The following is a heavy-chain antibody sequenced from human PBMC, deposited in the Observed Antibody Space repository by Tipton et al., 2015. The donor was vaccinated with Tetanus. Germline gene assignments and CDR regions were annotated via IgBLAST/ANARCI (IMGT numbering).Heavy chain of an antibody. CDR1: GFTFSNYA. Sequence: QLVQSGGGLAKPGGSLRLSCAGSGFTFSNYAMAWVRQAPGKGLEWVSGISVRGSHTYYADPVKGRFSISRDNSKNTVYLQMNSLRDEDTAVYYCAKDPASRGWFDPWGQGTLVSVSS. CDR3: AKDPASRGWFDP. V-gene: IGHV3-23*04. J-gene: IGHJ5*02. CDR2: ISVRGSHT.